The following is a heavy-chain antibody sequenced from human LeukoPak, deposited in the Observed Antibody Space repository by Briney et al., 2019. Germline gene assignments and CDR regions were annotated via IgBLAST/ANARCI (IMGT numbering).Heavy chain of an antibody. D-gene: IGHD3-10*01. Sequence: SETLSLTCIVSGGSISSHYWTWIRQPPGKGLEYIGYIYYSGNTNYNPSLKSRVTTSVDRSKNQFSLNLSSVTAADTAVYYCARDRDYYGSGGFQYWGQGTLVTVSS. CDR3: ARDRDYYGSGGFQY. J-gene: IGHJ4*02. CDR2: IYYSGNT. CDR1: GGSISSHY. V-gene: IGHV4-59*11.